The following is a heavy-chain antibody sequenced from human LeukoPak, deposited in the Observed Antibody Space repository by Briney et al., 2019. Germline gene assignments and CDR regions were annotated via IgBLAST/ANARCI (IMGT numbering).Heavy chain of an antibody. CDR1: SGSISSYY. CDR2: MFYSGST. Sequence: PSETLSLICTVSSGSISSYYWSWIRRPPEKGLEWIGSMFYSGSTYYNPSLKSRVTMSIDTSKNQFSLKLSSVTAADTAVYYCARVWSGYFNWFDSWGQGTLVTVSS. CDR3: ARVWSGYFNWFDS. D-gene: IGHD3-3*01. V-gene: IGHV4-59*12. J-gene: IGHJ5*01.